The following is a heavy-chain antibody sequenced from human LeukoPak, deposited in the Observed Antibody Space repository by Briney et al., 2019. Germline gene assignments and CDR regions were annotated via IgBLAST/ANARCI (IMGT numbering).Heavy chain of an antibody. CDR2: IWYDGSNE. V-gene: IGHV3-33*01. D-gene: IGHD3-10*02. CDR1: GFTFSNSG. J-gene: IGHJ3*01. CDR3: AREISMFVNAFDL. Sequence: SGGSLRLPCAASGFTFSNSGMHWVRQAPGKGLEWVAVIWYDGSNEYYADAVKGRFIISRDNSKITVHLQMNSLRVEDTSVYYCAREISMFVNAFDLWGQGTLVAVSS.